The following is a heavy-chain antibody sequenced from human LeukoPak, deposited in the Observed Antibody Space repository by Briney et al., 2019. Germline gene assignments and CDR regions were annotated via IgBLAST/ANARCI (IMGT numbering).Heavy chain of an antibody. CDR3: ARGMKRVTTGDHY. Sequence: GGSLRLSCAASGFTFSSYSMNWVRQAPGKGLEWVSSISSSSSYIYYADSVKGRFTISRDNAKNSLYLQMNSLRAEDTAVYYCARGMKRVTTGDHYWGQGTLVTVPS. CDR2: ISSSSSYI. J-gene: IGHJ4*02. CDR1: GFTFSSYS. D-gene: IGHD4-17*01. V-gene: IGHV3-21*01.